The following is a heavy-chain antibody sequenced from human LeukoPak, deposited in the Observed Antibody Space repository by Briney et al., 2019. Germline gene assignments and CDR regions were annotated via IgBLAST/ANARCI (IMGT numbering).Heavy chain of an antibody. D-gene: IGHD3-3*01. CDR3: ARDATIDRYYDFWSGQNWFDP. CDR1: RFTFSGYS. Sequence: PGGSLRLSCAASRFTFSGYSMNWVRQAPGKGLEWVSSISSSSSYIYYADSVRGRFTISRDNAKSSLYLQMNSLRAEDTAAYYCARDATIDRYYDFWSGQNWFDPWGQGTLVTVSS. V-gene: IGHV3-21*01. CDR2: ISSSSSYI. J-gene: IGHJ5*02.